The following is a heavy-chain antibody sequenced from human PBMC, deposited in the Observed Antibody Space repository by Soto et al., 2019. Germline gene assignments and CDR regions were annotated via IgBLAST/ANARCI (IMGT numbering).Heavy chain of an antibody. D-gene: IGHD6-13*01. V-gene: IGHV3-23*01. CDR3: AKGPLRSSWYDYTDY. CDR2: ISGSGGST. CDR1: GFTFSSYA. Sequence: EVQLLESGGGLVQPGGSLRLSCAASGFTFSSYAMSWVRQAPGKGLEWVSAISGSGGSTYYADSVKGRFTISRDNSKNTLYLQMNSLRGEDTAVYYCAKGPLRSSWYDYTDYWGQGTLVTVSS. J-gene: IGHJ4*02.